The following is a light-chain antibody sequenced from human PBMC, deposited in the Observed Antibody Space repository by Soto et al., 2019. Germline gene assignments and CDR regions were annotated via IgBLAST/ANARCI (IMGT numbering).Light chain of an antibody. CDR1: QSVSIK. J-gene: IGKJ5*01. Sequence: EIVMPTSPATLSVSPGARATLSCRARQSVSIKLAWYQQKPGQAPRLLIYDTSTRATGIPARFSGSGSGTEFTLTISSLQSEDFAVYYCQQHNNWPPITFGQGTRLEIK. CDR2: DTS. CDR3: QQHNNWPPIT. V-gene: IGKV3-15*01.